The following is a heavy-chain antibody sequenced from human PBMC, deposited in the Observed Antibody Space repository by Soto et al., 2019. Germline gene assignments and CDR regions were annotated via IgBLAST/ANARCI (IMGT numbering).Heavy chain of an antibody. Sequence: QVQLVQSGAEVKKPGSSVKVSCKASGGTFSSYAISWVRQAPGQGLEWMGGLIPIFGTANYAQKFQARVTITADESTSTAYMERSSLRSEDTAVYYCARGRSLAARPNYYYYGIDVWGQGTTVTVSS. CDR3: ARGRSLAARPNYYYYGIDV. D-gene: IGHD6-6*01. J-gene: IGHJ6*02. V-gene: IGHV1-69*01. CDR2: LIPIFGTA. CDR1: GGTFSSYA.